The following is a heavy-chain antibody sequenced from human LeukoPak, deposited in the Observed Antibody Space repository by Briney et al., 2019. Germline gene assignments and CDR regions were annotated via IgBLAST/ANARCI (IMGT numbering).Heavy chain of an antibody. J-gene: IGHJ4*02. CDR2: IHSSEGT. Sequence: SETLSLTCTVSGGSLNGYYWGWIRQPPGKGLECIGYIHSSEGTAHNASLKSRLTISLDTSKNQFSLRLSSVTAADTAVYYCARSADSSSWYYGYWGQGTLVTVSS. CDR1: GGSLNGYY. D-gene: IGHD6-13*01. CDR3: ARSADSSSWYYGY. V-gene: IGHV4-59*01.